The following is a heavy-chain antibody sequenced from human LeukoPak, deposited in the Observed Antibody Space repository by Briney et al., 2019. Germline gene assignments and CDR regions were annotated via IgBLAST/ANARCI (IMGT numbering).Heavy chain of an antibody. Sequence: GGSLRLSCAASGFTVSSNYMSWVRQAPGKGLEWVSVIYSGGSTYYADSVKGRFTISRDNSKNTLYLQMNSLRAEDTAVYYCAALDTAMVDFDYWGQGTLVTVSS. J-gene: IGHJ4*02. CDR2: IYSGGST. CDR1: GFTVSSNY. D-gene: IGHD5-18*01. CDR3: AALDTAMVDFDY. V-gene: IGHV3-53*01.